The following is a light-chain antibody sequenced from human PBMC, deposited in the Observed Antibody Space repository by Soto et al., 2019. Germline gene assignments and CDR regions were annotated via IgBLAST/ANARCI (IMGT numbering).Light chain of an antibody. Sequence: QSVLTQPPSVSGAPGQRVTISCTGSSSNIGAGYDVHWYQQLPGTAPKLLIYGNSNRPSGVPDRFSGSKSGTSASLAITGLQVEDEADYYCQSYDSSRSVVFGGGTSSPS. J-gene: IGLJ2*01. CDR3: QSYDSSRSVV. CDR1: SSNIGAGYD. V-gene: IGLV1-40*01. CDR2: GNS.